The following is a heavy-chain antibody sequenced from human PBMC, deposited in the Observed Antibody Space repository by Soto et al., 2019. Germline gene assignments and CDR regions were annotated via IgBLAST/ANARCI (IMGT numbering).Heavy chain of an antibody. CDR3: ARVDDYIWGSYRYPRPYYFDY. Sequence: SETLSLTCTVSGGSISSGGYYWSWIRQHPGKGLEWIGYIYYSGSTYYNPSLKSRVTISVDTSKNQFSLKLSSVTAADTAVYYCARVDDYIWGSYRYPRPYYFDYWGQGTLVTVSS. V-gene: IGHV4-31*03. CDR2: IYYSGST. D-gene: IGHD3-16*02. CDR1: GGSISSGGYY. J-gene: IGHJ4*02.